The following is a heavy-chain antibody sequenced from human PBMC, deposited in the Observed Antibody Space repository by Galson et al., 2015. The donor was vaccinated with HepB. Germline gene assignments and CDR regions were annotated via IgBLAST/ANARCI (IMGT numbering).Heavy chain of an antibody. CDR1: GDSVSSHSAA. CDR2: TYYRSKWYN. CDR3: ARGGPYSSSSPLDY. J-gene: IGHJ4*02. V-gene: IGHV6-1*01. D-gene: IGHD6-6*01. Sequence: CAISGDSVSSHSAAWNWIRQSPSRGLEWLGRTYYRSKWYNDYAVSVKSRITINPDTSKNQFSLQLNSVTPEDTAVYYCARGGPYSSSSPLDYWGQGTLVTVSS.